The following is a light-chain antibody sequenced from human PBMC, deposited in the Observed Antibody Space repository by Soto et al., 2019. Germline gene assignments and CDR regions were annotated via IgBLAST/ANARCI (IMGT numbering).Light chain of an antibody. V-gene: IGKV3-20*01. J-gene: IGKJ4*01. Sequence: EIVLTQSPGTLSLSPGDRATLSCRASERVSSTYLAWYQQKPGQAPRLLIYGASSRASGIPDRFSGSGSGTDFTLTISRLEPEDFAVYYCQQYGSSPPDTFGGGTKVDIK. CDR3: QQYGSSPPDT. CDR1: ERVSSTY. CDR2: GAS.